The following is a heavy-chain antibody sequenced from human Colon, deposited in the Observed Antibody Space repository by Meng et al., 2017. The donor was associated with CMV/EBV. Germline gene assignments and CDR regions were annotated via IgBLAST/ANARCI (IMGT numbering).Heavy chain of an antibody. CDR1: GINVSSDS. Sequence: GESLKISCAASGINVSSDSMSWVRQAPGRGLEWAALIYRIDIGGNTYYADSVKGRFTISRDKSKNTLYLQMSSLRGEDTAVYYCARLTSRSPSYDYWGQGTLVTVSS. CDR2: IYRIDIGGNT. V-gene: IGHV3-53*01. CDR3: ARLTSRSPSYDY. D-gene: IGHD4/OR15-4a*01. J-gene: IGHJ4*02.